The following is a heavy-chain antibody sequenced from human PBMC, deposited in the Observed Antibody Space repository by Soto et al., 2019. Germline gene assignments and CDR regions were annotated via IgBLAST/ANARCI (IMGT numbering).Heavy chain of an antibody. V-gene: IGHV3-53*01. D-gene: IGHD3-10*01. Sequence: GGSLRLSCAASGFTVSSNYMSWVRQAPGKGLEWVSVIYSGGSTYYADSVKGRFTISRDNSKNTLYLQMNSLRAEDTAVYYCARGSGSYYNVILPHHFDYWGQGTLVPVSS. CDR1: GFTVSSNY. J-gene: IGHJ4*02. CDR2: IYSGGST. CDR3: ARGSGSYYNVILPHHFDY.